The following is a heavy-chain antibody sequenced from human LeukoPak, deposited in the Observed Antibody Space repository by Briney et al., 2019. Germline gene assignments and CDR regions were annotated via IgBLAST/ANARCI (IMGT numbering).Heavy chain of an antibody. D-gene: IGHD3-3*01. J-gene: IGHJ6*02. Sequence: GASVKVSCKAFGYAFSSLGIGWVRQAPGQGLEWMGWISAYNGNTNYAQKLQGRVTMTTDTSTSTAYMELRSLRSDDTAVYYCARGGRGYDFWSGYSQYYYGMDVWGQGTTVTVSS. CDR2: ISAYNGNT. CDR1: GYAFSSLG. V-gene: IGHV1-18*01. CDR3: ARGGRGYDFWSGYSQYYYGMDV.